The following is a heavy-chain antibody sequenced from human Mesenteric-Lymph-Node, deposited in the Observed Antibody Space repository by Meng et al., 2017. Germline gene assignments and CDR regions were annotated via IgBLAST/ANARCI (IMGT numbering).Heavy chain of an antibody. CDR1: GYTFTGYY. CDR3: ARDPDIVVVVAPDY. D-gene: IGHD2-15*01. CDR2: INPNSGGT. Sequence: ASVKVSCKASGYTFTGYYMHWVRQAPGQGLEWMGWINPNSGGTNYAQKFQGRVTMTRDTSISTAYMELSRLRSDDTAVYYCARDPDIVVVVAPDYWGQGTLVTVSS. V-gene: IGHV1-2*02. J-gene: IGHJ4*02.